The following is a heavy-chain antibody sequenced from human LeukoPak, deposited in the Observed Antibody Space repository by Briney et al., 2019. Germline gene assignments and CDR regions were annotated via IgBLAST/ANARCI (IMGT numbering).Heavy chain of an antibody. CDR3: ARGGSSWPKGPFDY. V-gene: IGHV4-4*07. Sequence: PSETLSLTCTVSGGSISSYYWSWIRQPAGKGLEWIGRIYTSGSTNYNPSLKSRVTMSVDTSKNQFSLKLSSETAADTAVYYCARGGSSWPKGPFDYWGQGTLVTVSS. CDR1: GGSISSYY. J-gene: IGHJ4*02. CDR2: IYTSGST. D-gene: IGHD6-13*01.